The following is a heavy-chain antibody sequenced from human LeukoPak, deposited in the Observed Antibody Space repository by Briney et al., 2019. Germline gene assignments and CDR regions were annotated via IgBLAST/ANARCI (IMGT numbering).Heavy chain of an antibody. CDR2: IYTSGST. D-gene: IGHD6-13*01. CDR3: ARDGIAAAGWFDP. Sequence: SETPSLTCTVSGGSISSYHWSWIRHPAGKGPEPIGRIYTSGSTNYNPSLKSRVTMSVDTSKNQFSLKLSSVTAADTAVYYCARDGIAAAGWFDPWGQGTQVTVSS. CDR1: GGSISSYH. J-gene: IGHJ5*02. V-gene: IGHV4-4*07.